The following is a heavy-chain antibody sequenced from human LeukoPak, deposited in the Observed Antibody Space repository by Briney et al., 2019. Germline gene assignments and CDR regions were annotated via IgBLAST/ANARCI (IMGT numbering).Heavy chain of an antibody. CDR2: IYYSGST. D-gene: IGHD3-10*01. CDR1: GGSISSYY. Sequence: PSETLSLTCTVSGGSISSYYWSWLRQPPGKGLEWIGYIYYSGSTNYKPSLKSRVTISVDTSKNQFSLKLSSVTAADTAVYYCARLTGSYYNYFDYWGQGTLVTVSS. V-gene: IGHV4-59*01. CDR3: ARLTGSYYNYFDY. J-gene: IGHJ4*02.